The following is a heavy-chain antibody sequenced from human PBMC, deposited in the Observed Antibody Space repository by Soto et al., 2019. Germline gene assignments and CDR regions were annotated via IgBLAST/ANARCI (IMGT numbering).Heavy chain of an antibody. Sequence: PGESLKISCKGSGYSFTNYWIGWVRQLPGKGLEWMGIIYPGDSDTRCSPSFQGQVTISADKSISTAYLQWSSLKASDTAFYYCAFYSYDRGGYYGAFDIWGQGTMVTVSS. J-gene: IGHJ3*02. CDR1: GYSFTNYW. V-gene: IGHV5-51*01. D-gene: IGHD3-22*01. CDR2: IYPGDSDT. CDR3: AFYSYDRGGYYGAFDI.